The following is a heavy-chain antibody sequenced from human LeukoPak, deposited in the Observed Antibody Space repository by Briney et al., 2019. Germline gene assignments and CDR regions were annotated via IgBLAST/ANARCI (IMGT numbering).Heavy chain of an antibody. CDR3: ATSRIRGYSYGYPFDY. CDR2: INPNSGGT. D-gene: IGHD5-18*01. V-gene: IGHV1-2*02. CDR1: GYTFTGYY. Sequence: ASVKVSCKASGYTFTGYYMHWVRQAPGQGLEWMGWINPNSGGTNYAQKFQGRVTMTRDTSISTAYMELSRLRSDDTAVYYCATSRIRGYSYGYPFDYWGQGTLVTVSS. J-gene: IGHJ4*02.